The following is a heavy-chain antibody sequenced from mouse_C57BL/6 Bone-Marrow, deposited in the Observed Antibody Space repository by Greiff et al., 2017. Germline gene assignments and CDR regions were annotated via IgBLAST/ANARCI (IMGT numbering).Heavy chain of an antibody. CDR2: IDPSDSYT. V-gene: IGHV1-69*01. Sequence: QVQLQQPGAELVMPGASVKLSCKASGYTFTSYWMHWVKQRPGQGLEWIGEIDPSDSYTNYNQKFKGKSTLTVEKSSSTAYMQLSSLTSEDSAVYYCATGTGVDYWGQGTTLTVSS. CDR1: GYTFTSYW. J-gene: IGHJ2*01. D-gene: IGHD4-1*01. CDR3: ATGTGVDY.